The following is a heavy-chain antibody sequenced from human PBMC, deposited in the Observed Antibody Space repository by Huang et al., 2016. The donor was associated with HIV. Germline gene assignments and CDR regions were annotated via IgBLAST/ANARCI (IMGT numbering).Heavy chain of an antibody. CDR3: ARDTYCGGDCYSGYFDS. D-gene: IGHD2-21*02. CDR2: INPTNGVT. CDR1: GYTFTGYS. V-gene: IGHV1-2*02. Sequence: QVQLVQSGAEVKKPGASVRVSCETSGYTFTGYSLNWVRQAPGQGLGWLGWINPTNGVTKYAQKFQGRVSMTRDTSISTAYMELSFLTSDDTAVYFCARDTYCGGDCYSGYFDSWGQGTLVTVSS. J-gene: IGHJ4*02.